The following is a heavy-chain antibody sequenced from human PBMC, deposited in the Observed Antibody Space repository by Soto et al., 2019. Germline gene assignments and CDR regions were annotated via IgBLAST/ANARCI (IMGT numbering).Heavy chain of an antibody. CDR3: ARDTYSSGYQY. Sequence: SETLSLTCTVSGGSISSGDYYWSWIRQPPGKGLEWIGYIYYSGSTYYNPSLKSRVTISVDTSKNQFSLKLSSVTAADTAVYYRARDTYSSGYQYWGQGTLVTVSS. J-gene: IGHJ4*02. CDR1: GGSISSGDYY. D-gene: IGHD3-22*01. V-gene: IGHV4-30-4*01. CDR2: IYYSGST.